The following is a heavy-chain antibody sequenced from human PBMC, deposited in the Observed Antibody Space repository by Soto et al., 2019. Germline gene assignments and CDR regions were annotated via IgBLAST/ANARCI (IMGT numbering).Heavy chain of an antibody. Sequence: QVRLVQSGAELKKPGSSVKVSCSASGSTFNSYTIHWVRQAPGQGLEWVGRVNPIVGMSTSALKFQGRVTINADRSTTNAYSALSSMKSEDTAIYCCATSYGSGRTHFASSGQVTL. CDR3: ATSYGSGRTHFAS. CDR2: VNPIVGMS. CDR1: GSTFNSYT. V-gene: IGHV1-69*02. D-gene: IGHD3-10*01. J-gene: IGHJ4*02.